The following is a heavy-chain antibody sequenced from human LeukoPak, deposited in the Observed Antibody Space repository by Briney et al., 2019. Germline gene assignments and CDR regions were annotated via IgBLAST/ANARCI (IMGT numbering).Heavy chain of an antibody. Sequence: GAPVKVSCKASGYTFTSYGITWVRQAPGQGLEWMGWISPYNGNTNYVQKLQGRVTMTTDISTSTAYMELRSLRSDDTAVYYCARDQGGDYRYYYYYYMDVWGKGTTVTVSS. D-gene: IGHD4-17*01. V-gene: IGHV1-18*01. CDR3: ARDQGGDYRYYYYYYMDV. CDR1: GYTFTSYG. J-gene: IGHJ6*03. CDR2: ISPYNGNT.